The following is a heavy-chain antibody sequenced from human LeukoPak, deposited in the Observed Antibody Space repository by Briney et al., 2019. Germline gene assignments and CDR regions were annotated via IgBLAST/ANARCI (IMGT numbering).Heavy chain of an antibody. J-gene: IGHJ4*02. CDR1: GFTFSSSW. D-gene: IGHD2-15*01. CDR3: ARPGLYCSGGSCYPFEN. CDR2: IKQDGRET. Sequence: GRSLRLSCAASGFTFSSSWMTWVRQAPGKGLEWVANIKQDGRETYYVDSVQGRFTISRDNAKNSMYPQMNSLRVQHTAIYYCARPGLYCSGGSCYPFENWGQGNLVTVSS. V-gene: IGHV3-7*03.